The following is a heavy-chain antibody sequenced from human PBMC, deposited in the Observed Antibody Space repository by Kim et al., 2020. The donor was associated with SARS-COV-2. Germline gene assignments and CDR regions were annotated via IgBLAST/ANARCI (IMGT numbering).Heavy chain of an antibody. J-gene: IGHJ3*02. CDR3: AKDPYSISWGGHAFDI. V-gene: IGHV3-9*01. D-gene: IGHD6-13*01. CDR2: ISWNSGSI. CDR1: GFTFDDYA. Sequence: GGSLRLSCAASGFTFDDYAMHWVRQAPGKGLEWVSGISWNSGSIGYADSVKGRFTISRDNAKNSLYLQMNSLRAEDTALYYCAKDPYSISWGGHAFDIWGQGTMVTVSS.